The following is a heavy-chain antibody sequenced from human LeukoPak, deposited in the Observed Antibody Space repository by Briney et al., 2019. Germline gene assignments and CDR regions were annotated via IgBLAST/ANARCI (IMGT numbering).Heavy chain of an antibody. D-gene: IGHD6-19*01. Sequence: ASVKVSCKASGYTFTSYYMHWVRQAPGQGLEWMGIINPTGGSTTYAQKFQGRVTMTRDTSTTTVYMDLSSLRSEDTAVYYCARANFEAVAGTYRYYGMDVWGQGTTVTVSS. CDR2: INPTGGST. J-gene: IGHJ6*02. CDR1: GYTFTSYY. V-gene: IGHV1-46*01. CDR3: ARANFEAVAGTYRYYGMDV.